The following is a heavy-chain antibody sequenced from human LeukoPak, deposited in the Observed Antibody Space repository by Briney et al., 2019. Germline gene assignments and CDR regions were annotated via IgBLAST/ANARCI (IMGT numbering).Heavy chain of an antibody. V-gene: IGHV3-20*04. J-gene: IGHJ4*02. CDR1: GFTFDGYG. CDR2: INGNGGSA. D-gene: IGHD5-18*01. CDR3: ARSIYGVYSFGPPFDY. Sequence: PGGSLRLSCAASGFTFDGYGMSRVRQAPGKGLEWVSGINGNGGSAGYADSLKGRFTISRDNAKNSLYLQMNSLRVEDTALYYCARSIYGVYSFGPPFDYWGQGTLVTVSS.